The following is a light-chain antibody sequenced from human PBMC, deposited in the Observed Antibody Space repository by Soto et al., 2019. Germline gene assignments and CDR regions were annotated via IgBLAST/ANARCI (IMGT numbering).Light chain of an antibody. Sequence: DIQMTQSPSSVSASVGDRVTITCRASQYISTWLAGYQQKPGKAPKLLIYGASSLQSGVPSRFSGSASGTDFTLTISNLQPEDFATYYCQQANTFLEITFGPGTKVDIK. CDR3: QQANTFLEIT. V-gene: IGKV1-12*01. CDR1: QYISTW. J-gene: IGKJ3*01. CDR2: GAS.